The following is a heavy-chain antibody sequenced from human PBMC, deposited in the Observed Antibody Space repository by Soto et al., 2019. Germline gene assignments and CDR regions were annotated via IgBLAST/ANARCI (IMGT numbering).Heavy chain of an antibody. D-gene: IGHD2-2*01. J-gene: IGHJ6*02. CDR1: GGTFSSYA. CDR2: IIPIFGTA. CDR3: ARDRDIVVVPAAMEDAFYYYYGMDV. Sequence: ASVKVSCKASGGTFSSYAISWVRQAPGQGLEWMGGIIPIFGTANYAQKFRGRVTITADESTSTAYMELSSLRSEDTAVYYCARDRDIVVVPAAMEDAFYYYYGMDVWGQGTTVTVSS. V-gene: IGHV1-69*13.